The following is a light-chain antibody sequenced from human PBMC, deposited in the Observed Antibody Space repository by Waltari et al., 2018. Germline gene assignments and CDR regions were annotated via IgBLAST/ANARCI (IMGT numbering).Light chain of an antibody. CDR2: STD. V-gene: IGLV1-44*01. CDR3: EAWDDRLTGRV. Sequence: QSGLTQPPSVSGTPGQRVSISCSGRTSNIGINIVNWYQHFPGTAPKLLIYSTDQRPSGGPGRCSGSKSGTSASLAISGLQSEDEADDYCEAWDDRLTGRVFGTGNKVTVL. J-gene: IGLJ1*01. CDR1: TSNIGINI.